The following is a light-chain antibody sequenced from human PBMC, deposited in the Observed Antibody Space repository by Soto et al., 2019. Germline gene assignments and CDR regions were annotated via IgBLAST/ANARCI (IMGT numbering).Light chain of an antibody. CDR2: DVS. Sequence: QSALTQPRSVSGSPGQSVTISCTGTSSDVGGYSYVSWYQQHPGKAPKVMIYDVSKRPSGVPDRFSGSKSGNTASLTISGLQADDEADYYCCSYVGSYTFVLGSWTKVTVL. CDR3: CSYVGSYTFV. J-gene: IGLJ1*01. CDR1: SSDVGGYSY. V-gene: IGLV2-11*01.